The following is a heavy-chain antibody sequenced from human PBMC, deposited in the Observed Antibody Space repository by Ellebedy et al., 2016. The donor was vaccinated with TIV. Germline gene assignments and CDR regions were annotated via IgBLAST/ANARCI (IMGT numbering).Heavy chain of an antibody. CDR1: GFTFSNYA. CDR3: ARDGYNGRDEDGFDV. CDR2: IGDTAHNT. J-gene: IGHJ3*01. Sequence: GGSLRLSXAASGFTFSNYAMTWVRQAPGKGLEWVSGIGDTAHNTYYVDSVKGRFTISRDNSGNTLYLQMNSLRAEDTAVYYCARDGYNGRDEDGFDVWGQGTMVTVSS. D-gene: IGHD2-8*01. V-gene: IGHV3-23*01.